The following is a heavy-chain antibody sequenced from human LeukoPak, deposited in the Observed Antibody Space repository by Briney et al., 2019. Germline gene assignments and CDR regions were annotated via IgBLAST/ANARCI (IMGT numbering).Heavy chain of an antibody. J-gene: IGHJ4*02. Sequence: SETLSLTCAVYGGSFSGYYWSWIRQPPGKGLEWIGEINHSGSTNYNPSLKSRVTISVDTSKNQFSLKLSSVTAADTAVYYCASGHQLRRGPLDYWGQGTLVTVSS. CDR2: INHSGST. V-gene: IGHV4-34*01. D-gene: IGHD2-2*01. CDR1: GGSFSGYY. CDR3: ASGHQLRRGPLDY.